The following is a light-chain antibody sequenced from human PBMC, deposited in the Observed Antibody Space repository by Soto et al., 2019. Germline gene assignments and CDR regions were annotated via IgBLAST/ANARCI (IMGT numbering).Light chain of an antibody. CDR2: GAS. V-gene: IGKV3-15*01. CDR3: QQYNNWPRT. CDR1: QSVSGN. J-gene: IGKJ2*02. Sequence: EIVMTQSPATLSVSPGERATLSCRASQSVSGNLAWYQQKPGQAPRLLIYGASTRATGIPARFSGSGSGTEFTLTISSLQSEDFAIYYCQQYNNWPRTFGQGTRLEIK.